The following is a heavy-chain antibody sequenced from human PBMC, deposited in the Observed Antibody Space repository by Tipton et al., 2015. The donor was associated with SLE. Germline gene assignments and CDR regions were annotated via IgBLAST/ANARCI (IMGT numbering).Heavy chain of an antibody. Sequence: TLSLTCSVSGASISNYYWSWIRQPPGKGLEWIGNVYFSGTTHYSPSLRSRVTISLDTSESQFSLKVNSVTAADTAIYFCARHGHYHDIVNPNQLLPHFDFWGPGTLVTVSS. CDR1: GASISNYY. CDR2: VYFSGTT. V-gene: IGHV4-59*08. D-gene: IGHD3-9*01. J-gene: IGHJ4*02. CDR3: ARHGHYHDIVNPNQLLPHFDF.